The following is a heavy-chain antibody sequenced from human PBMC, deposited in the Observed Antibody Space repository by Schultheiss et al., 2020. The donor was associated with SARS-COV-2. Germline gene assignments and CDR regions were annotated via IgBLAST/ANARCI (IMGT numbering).Heavy chain of an antibody. J-gene: IGHJ4*02. D-gene: IGHD2-2*01. CDR2: INHSGST. CDR3: AREPLSLGY. CDR1: GASISGYY. V-gene: IGHV4-34*01. Sequence: SETLSLTCTVSGASISGYYWSWIRQPPGKGLEWIGEINHSGSTNYNPSLKSRVTISVDTSKNQFSLKLSSVTAADTAVYYCAREPLSLGYWGQGTLVTVSS.